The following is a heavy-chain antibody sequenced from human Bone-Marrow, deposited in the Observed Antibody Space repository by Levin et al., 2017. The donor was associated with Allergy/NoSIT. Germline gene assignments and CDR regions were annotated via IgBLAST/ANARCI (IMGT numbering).Heavy chain of an antibody. D-gene: IGHD1-14*01. CDR3: ATSTTSGY. J-gene: IGHJ4*02. Sequence: GGSLRLSCAASGFTVSNNYMSWVRQAPGKGLEGVSITYSGGNTYYGDSVKGRFTMSRDRSKNTVYLQMNSLRAEDTAVYYCATSTTSGYWGQGTLVTVSS. CDR1: GFTVSNNY. V-gene: IGHV3-53*01. CDR2: TYSGGNT.